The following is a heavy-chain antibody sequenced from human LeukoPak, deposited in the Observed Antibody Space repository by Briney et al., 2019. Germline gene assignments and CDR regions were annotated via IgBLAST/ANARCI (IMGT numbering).Heavy chain of an antibody. D-gene: IGHD6-13*01. J-gene: IGHJ4*02. Sequence: PGGSLRLSCAASGFTVSSNYMSWVRQAPGKGLEWVSVIYSGGSTYYADSVKGRFTISRDNSKNTLYLQMNSLRDEDTAVYYCARVAYSSSPKALFDYWGQGTLVTVSS. V-gene: IGHV3-53*01. CDR2: IYSGGST. CDR3: ARVAYSSSPKALFDY. CDR1: GFTVSSNY.